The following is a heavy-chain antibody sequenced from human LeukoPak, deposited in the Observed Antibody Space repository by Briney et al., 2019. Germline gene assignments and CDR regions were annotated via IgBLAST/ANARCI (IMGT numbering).Heavy chain of an antibody. D-gene: IGHD6-19*01. CDR1: GFMFGSFE. Sequence: GGSLRLSCAASGFMFGSFEMCWVRQAPGKGLEWVSYISSGASTMYYADSVKGRFTISRDNARNSLFLQMNSLRAEDTAVYYCALLAVASDFDYWGQGTLVTVSS. CDR3: ALLAVASDFDY. CDR2: ISSGASTM. J-gene: IGHJ4*02. V-gene: IGHV3-48*03.